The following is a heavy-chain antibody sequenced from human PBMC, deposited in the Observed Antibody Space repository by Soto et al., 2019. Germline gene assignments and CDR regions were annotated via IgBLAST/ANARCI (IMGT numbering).Heavy chain of an antibody. CDR2: IKQDGSEK. V-gene: IGHV3-7*03. CDR3: ARDQGSGWVLFYYGMDV. CDR1: GFTFSSYW. J-gene: IGHJ6*02. Sequence: GGSLRLSCAASGFTFSSYWMSWVRQAPGKGLEWVANIKQDGSEKYYVDSVKGRFTISRDNAKNSLYLQMNSLRAEDTAVYYCARDQGSGWVLFYYGMDVWGRGTTVTVSS. D-gene: IGHD6-19*01.